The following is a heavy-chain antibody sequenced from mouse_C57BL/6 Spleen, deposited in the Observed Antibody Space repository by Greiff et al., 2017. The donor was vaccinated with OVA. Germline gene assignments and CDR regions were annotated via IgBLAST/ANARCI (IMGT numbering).Heavy chain of an antibody. CDR1: GYTFTDYY. V-gene: IGHV1-26*01. CDR3: ALRNYAMDY. CDR2: INPNNGGT. J-gene: IGHJ4*01. Sequence: VQLQQSGPELVKPGASVKISCKASGYTFTDYYMNWVKQSHGKSLEWIGDINPNNGGTSYNQKFKGKATLTVDKSSSTAYMDLRSLTSEDSAVYYCALRNYAMDYWGQGTSVTVSS.